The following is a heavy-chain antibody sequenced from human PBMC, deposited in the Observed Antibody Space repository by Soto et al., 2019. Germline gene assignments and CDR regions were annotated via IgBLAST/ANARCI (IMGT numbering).Heavy chain of an antibody. CDR2: ISGSGTST. V-gene: IGHV3-23*01. Sequence: DVQLLESGGGLVQPGGSLRLSCAASGFTFSSYAMTWVRQAPGKGLEWVSAISGSGTSTYYADSVRGRFTISRANSQNTLYLKTNSLRAEDTAVYYWAKDSITMFRELRSWFDPWGQGTLVTVSS. J-gene: IGHJ5*02. CDR3: AKDSITMFRELRSWFDP. CDR1: GFTFSSYA. D-gene: IGHD3-10*01.